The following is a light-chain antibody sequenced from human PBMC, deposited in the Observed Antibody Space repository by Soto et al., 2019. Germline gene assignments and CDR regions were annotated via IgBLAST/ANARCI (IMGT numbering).Light chain of an antibody. CDR1: TRDIAGYNY. Sequence: QSVLTQPASVSGSLGQSITISCTGTTRDIAGYNYISWYQQLPGKAPKLMIYQVTIRPSGISNRFSGSKSGNTASLTISGLPAEDEADYYCHSFSSSTSLYVFGTGTKVTVL. CDR3: HSFSSSTSLYV. CDR2: QVT. V-gene: IGLV2-14*01. J-gene: IGLJ1*01.